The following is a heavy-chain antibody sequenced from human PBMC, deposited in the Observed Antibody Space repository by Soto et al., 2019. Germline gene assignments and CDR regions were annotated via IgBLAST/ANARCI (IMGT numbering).Heavy chain of an antibody. CDR2: IYHSGST. CDR3: ARGPHNTY. CDR1: GGSISSGGYS. J-gene: IGHJ4*02. Sequence: QLQLQESGSGLVKPSQTLSLTCAVSGGSISSGGYSWSWIRQPPGKGLEWIGYIYHSGSTYYNPSIKSRVTISVDRSKNQFSLKLSSVTAAATAVYYCARGPHNTYWGQGTLVTVSS. V-gene: IGHV4-30-2*01.